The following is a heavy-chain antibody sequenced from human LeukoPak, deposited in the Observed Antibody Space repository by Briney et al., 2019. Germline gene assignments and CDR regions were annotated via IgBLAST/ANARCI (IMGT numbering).Heavy chain of an antibody. CDR3: ARCESAYDPPDI. J-gene: IGHJ4*02. CDR2: ISYDGSNK. CDR1: GFTFISYN. Sequence: PGGSLRLSCAASGFTFISYNMHWVRQAPGKGLAWVAVISYDGSNKYYADSAKGRFTISRDNSKNTLYLQMDSLRTEDTAMYYCARCESAYDPPDIWGQGTLVTVSS. D-gene: IGHD3-3*01. V-gene: IGHV3-30*03.